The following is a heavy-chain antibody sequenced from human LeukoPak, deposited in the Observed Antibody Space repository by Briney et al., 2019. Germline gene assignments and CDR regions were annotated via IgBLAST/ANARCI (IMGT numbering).Heavy chain of an antibody. CDR2: IYYSGST. CDR1: GGSISSYY. Sequence: SETLSLTCTVSGGSISSYYWSWIRQPPGKGLEWIGYIYYSGSTNYNPSLKSRVTISVDTSKNQFSLKLSSVTAADTAVYYCARGRSGSYLAFDIWGQGTMVTVSS. V-gene: IGHV4-59*01. D-gene: IGHD1-26*01. J-gene: IGHJ3*02. CDR3: ARGRSGSYLAFDI.